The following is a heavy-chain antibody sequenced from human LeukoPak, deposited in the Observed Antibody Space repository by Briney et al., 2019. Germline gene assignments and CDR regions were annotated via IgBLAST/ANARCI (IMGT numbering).Heavy chain of an antibody. V-gene: IGHV3-9*01. J-gene: IGHJ4*02. CDR1: GFTFDDYA. Sequence: GGSLRLSCAASGFTFDDYAMHWVRQAPGKGLEWVSGISWNSGSIGYADSVKGRFTISRDNAKNSLYLQMNSLRAEDTAVYYCANNWNLDYWGQGTLVTVSS. D-gene: IGHD1-20*01. CDR3: ANNWNLDY. CDR2: ISWNSGSI.